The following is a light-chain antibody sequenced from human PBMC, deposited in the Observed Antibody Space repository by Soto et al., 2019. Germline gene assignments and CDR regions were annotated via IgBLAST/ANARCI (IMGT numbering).Light chain of an antibody. Sequence: QSVLTQPASVSGSAGQSITISCSGTMRDVGAYNLVSWYQQHPGTAPKLIIYDVSKRPSGVPDRFSGSKSGNTASLTISGLQAEDEADYYCCSYAGGYTHAVFGGGTKLTVL. CDR2: DVS. V-gene: IGLV2-11*01. CDR1: MRDVGAYNL. CDR3: CSYAGGYTHAV. J-gene: IGLJ2*01.